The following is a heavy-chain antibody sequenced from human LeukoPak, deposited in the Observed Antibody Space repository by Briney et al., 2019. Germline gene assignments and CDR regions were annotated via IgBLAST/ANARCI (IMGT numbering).Heavy chain of an antibody. CDR2: INPNSGGT. V-gene: IGHV1-2*02. J-gene: IGHJ4*02. CDR3: ARSRMYYYDSSGHYFDY. CDR1: GYTFTGYY. Sequence: ASVKVSCKASGYTFTGYYMHWVRQAPGQGLEWMGWINPNSGGTNYAQKFQGRVTMTRDTSISTAYMELSRLRSDDTAVYYCARSRMYYYDSSGHYFDYWGQGTLVTVSP. D-gene: IGHD3-22*01.